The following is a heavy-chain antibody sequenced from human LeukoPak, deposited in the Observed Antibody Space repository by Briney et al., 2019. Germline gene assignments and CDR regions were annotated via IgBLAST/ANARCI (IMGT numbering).Heavy chain of an antibody. CDR1: DFTFSTYG. CDR2: ISGGGGST. D-gene: IGHD3-10*01. Sequence: GGPLRLSCAASDFTFSTYGMSWVRQAPGKGLEWVSSISGGGGSTYYADSVKGRFTISRDNSKNTLYLQMNSLRAEDTAIYYCAKESSLLRGPTVIYYFDFWGQGTLVTVSS. J-gene: IGHJ4*02. V-gene: IGHV3-23*01. CDR3: AKESSLLRGPTVIYYFDF.